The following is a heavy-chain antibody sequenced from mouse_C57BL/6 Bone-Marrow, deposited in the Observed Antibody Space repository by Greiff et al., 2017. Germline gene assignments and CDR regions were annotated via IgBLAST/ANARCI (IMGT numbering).Heavy chain of an antibody. CDR1: GYTFTSYG. CDR2: IYPRSGNT. V-gene: IGHV1-81*01. J-gene: IGHJ3*01. D-gene: IGHD1-1*01. CDR3: ARGWITTVVAPFAY. Sequence: VKLQQSGAELARPGASVKLSCKASGYTFTSYGISWVKQRTGQGLEWIGEIYPRSGNTYYNEKFKGKATLTADKSSSTADMELRSLTSEDSAVYFCARGWITTVVAPFAYWGQGTLVTVSA.